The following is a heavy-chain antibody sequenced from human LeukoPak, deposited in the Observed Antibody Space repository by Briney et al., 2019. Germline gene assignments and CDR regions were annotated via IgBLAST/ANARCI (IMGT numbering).Heavy chain of an antibody. D-gene: IGHD1-1*01. J-gene: IGHJ5*02. Sequence: GGSLRLSCAASGFTFSSYSMNWVRQAPGKGLEWVSYISSSSTIFYAGFVKGRFTISRDNAKNSLYLQMNSLRDEDTAVYYCARGDDSNWFDPWGQGILVTVSS. CDR2: ISSSSTI. V-gene: IGHV3-48*02. CDR3: ARGDDSNWFDP. CDR1: GFTFSSYS.